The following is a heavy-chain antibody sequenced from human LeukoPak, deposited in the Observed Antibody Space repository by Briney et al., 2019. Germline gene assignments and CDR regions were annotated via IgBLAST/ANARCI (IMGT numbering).Heavy chain of an antibody. V-gene: IGHV3-48*01. CDR2: ITSSGDSI. CDR3: ARDSQQLVDY. J-gene: IGHJ4*02. D-gene: IGHD6-13*01. Sequence: GGSLRLSCAASGFTLSSYSMHWVRQAPGKGPEWISYITSSGDSIFYADSVKGRFTISRDNSKNTLYLQMNSLRAEDTAVYYCARDSQQLVDYWGQGTLVTVSS. CDR1: GFTLSSYS.